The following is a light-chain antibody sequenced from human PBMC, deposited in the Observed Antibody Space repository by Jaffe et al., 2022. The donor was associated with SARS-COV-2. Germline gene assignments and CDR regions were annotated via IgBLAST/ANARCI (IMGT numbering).Light chain of an antibody. Sequence: EIVLTQSPGTLSLSPGERATLSCRASQSIGSTYLAWYQQKPGQAPRLLISGATNRAAGIPDRFSGSGSGTDFTLIIYRLEPEDFAVYYCQQYASSPFTFGPGTKVDIK. V-gene: IGKV3-20*01. CDR1: QSIGSTY. CDR2: GAT. J-gene: IGKJ3*01. CDR3: QQYASSPFT.